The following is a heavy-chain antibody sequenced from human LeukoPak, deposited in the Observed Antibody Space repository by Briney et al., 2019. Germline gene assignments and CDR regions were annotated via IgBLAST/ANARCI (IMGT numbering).Heavy chain of an antibody. CDR2: IYTSGST. J-gene: IGHJ4*02. D-gene: IGHD2-15*01. CDR1: GGSISSGSYY. CDR3: ARSHCSGGSCYSGLFDY. V-gene: IGHV4-61*02. Sequence: PSETLSLTCTVSGGSISSGSYYWSWIRQPAGKGLEWIGRIYTSGSTNYNPSLKSRVTISVDTSKTQFSLKLSSVTAADTAVYYCARSHCSGGSCYSGLFDYWGQGTLVTVSS.